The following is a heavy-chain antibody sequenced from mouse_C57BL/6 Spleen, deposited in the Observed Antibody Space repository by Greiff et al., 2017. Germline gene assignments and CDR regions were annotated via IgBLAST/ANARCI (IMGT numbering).Heavy chain of an antibody. CDR3: ARRGYYGSGYYAMDY. V-gene: IGHV2-2*01. J-gene: IGHJ4*01. CDR1: GFSLTSYG. D-gene: IGHD1-1*01. Sequence: VQLQQSGPGLVQPSQSLSITCTVSGFSLTSYGVHWVRQSPGKGLEWLGVIWSGGSTDYNAAFISRLGISKDNSKSQVFFKMNSRQGDDTAISYWARRGYYGSGYYAMDYWGQGTSVTVSS. CDR2: IWSGGST.